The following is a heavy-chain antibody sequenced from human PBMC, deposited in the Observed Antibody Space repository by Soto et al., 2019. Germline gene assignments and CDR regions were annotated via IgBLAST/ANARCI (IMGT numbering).Heavy chain of an antibody. CDR3: ARRAGSSGWDETFYFDY. D-gene: IGHD6-19*01. CDR2: IYPGDSDT. J-gene: IGHJ4*02. Sequence: PGESLKISCKGSGYSFTSYWIGWVRQMPGKGLEWMGIIYPGDSDTRYSPSFQGQVTISADKSISTAYLQWSSLKASDTAMYYCARRAGSSGWDETFYFDYWGQGTLVTVSS. CDR1: GYSFTSYW. V-gene: IGHV5-51*01.